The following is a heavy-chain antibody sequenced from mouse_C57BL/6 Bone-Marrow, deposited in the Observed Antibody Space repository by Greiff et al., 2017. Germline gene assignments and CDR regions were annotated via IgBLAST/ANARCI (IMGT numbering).Heavy chain of an antibody. D-gene: IGHD1-1*01. CDR3: ASLYYDGSSRYWYFDV. V-gene: IGHV1-59*01. J-gene: IGHJ1*03. CDR1: GYTFTSYW. CDR2: IDPSDSYT. Sequence: VQLQQPGAELVRPGTSVKLSCKASGYTFTSYWMHWVKQRPGQGLEWIGVIDPSDSYTNYNQKFKGKATLTVDTSSSTAYMQLSSLTSEDSAVYYCASLYYDGSSRYWYFDVWGTGTTVTVSS.